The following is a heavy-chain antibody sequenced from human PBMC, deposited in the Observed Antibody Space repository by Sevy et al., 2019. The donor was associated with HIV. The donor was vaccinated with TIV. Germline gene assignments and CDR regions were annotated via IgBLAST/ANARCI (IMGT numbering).Heavy chain of an antibody. V-gene: IGHV3-21*04. D-gene: IGHD3-3*01. CDR1: GFNFRTYS. CDR2: ISDDRRYI. CDR3: ARDFTIFGVVSGIDY. Sequence: GGSLRLSCAASGFNFRTYSMNWVRQAPGKGLEWLSSISDDRRYIYYSDSVKGRFTISRANAKNLLFLQMNNLRVEDKAIYYCARDFTIFGVVSGIDYWGQGTLVTVSS. J-gene: IGHJ4*02.